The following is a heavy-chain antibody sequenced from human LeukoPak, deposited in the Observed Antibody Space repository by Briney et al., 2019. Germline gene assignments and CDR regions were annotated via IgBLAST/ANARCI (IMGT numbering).Heavy chain of an antibody. CDR2: IRFDGSNT. V-gene: IGHV3-30*02. J-gene: IGHJ4*02. CDR3: AKDGCSSTNCYKGGIDY. D-gene: IGHD2-2*02. CDR1: AFTFSTYG. Sequence: PGGSLRLSCAASAFTFSTYGMYWVRQAPGKGREWVAFIRFDGSNTYYADSVKGRFTISRDNSKNTLYLQMNSLRAEDTAVYYCAKDGCSSTNCYKGGIDYWGQGTLVTVSS.